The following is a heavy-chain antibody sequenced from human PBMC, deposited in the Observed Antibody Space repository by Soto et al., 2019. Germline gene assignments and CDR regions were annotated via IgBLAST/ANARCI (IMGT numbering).Heavy chain of an antibody. CDR1: GYTFTGYY. CDR2: INPNSGGT. V-gene: IGHV1-2*04. CDR3: ARVLRVQYGDYNGDVFDI. Sequence: GASVKVSCKASGYTFTGYYMHWVRQAPGQGLEWMGWINPNSGGTNYAQKFQGWVTMTRDTSISTAYMELSRLRSDDTAVYYCARVLRVQYGDYNGDVFDIWGQGTMVPVSS. J-gene: IGHJ3*02. D-gene: IGHD4-17*01.